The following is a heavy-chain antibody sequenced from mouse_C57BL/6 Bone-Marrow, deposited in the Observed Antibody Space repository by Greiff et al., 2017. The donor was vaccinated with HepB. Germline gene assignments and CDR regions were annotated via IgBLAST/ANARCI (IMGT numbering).Heavy chain of an antibody. Sequence: VQLQQSGPELVKPGASVKISCKASGYAFSSSWMNWVKQRPGKGLEWIGRIYPGDGDTNYNGKFKGKATLTADKSSSTAYMQLSSLTSEDSAVYFSARWRYYGSFPYFDYWGQGTTLTVSS. CDR2: IYPGDGDT. CDR3: ARWRYYGSFPYFDY. D-gene: IGHD1-1*01. V-gene: IGHV1-82*01. CDR1: GYAFSSSW. J-gene: IGHJ2*01.